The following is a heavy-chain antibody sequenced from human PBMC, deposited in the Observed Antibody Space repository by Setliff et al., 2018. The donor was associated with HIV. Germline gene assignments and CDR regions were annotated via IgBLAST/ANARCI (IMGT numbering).Heavy chain of an antibody. Sequence: SETLSLTCTVSGGSISSYYWSWIRQPPGKGLEWIGHIYYSGSTNYNPSLKSRVTISVDTSKNQFSLKLSSVTAADTAVYYCARVGVDVVRHYYYYMGVWGKGTAVTVAS. CDR1: GGSISSYY. D-gene: IGHD2-15*01. CDR2: IYYSGST. CDR3: ARVGVDVVRHYYYYMGV. V-gene: IGHV4-59*01. J-gene: IGHJ6*03.